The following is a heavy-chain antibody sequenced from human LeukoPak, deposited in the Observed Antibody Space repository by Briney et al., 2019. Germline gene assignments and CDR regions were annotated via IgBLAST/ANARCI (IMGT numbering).Heavy chain of an antibody. CDR1: GFTLGDSS. D-gene: IGHD5-18*01. CDR3: SRDSYGHDPRNSFDY. CDR2: ISAKIYGGRT. Sequence: GGSLRLSCIGYGFTLGDSSVSWFRQAPGKGLEWVGFISAKIYGGRTDYAASVKGRFTMSRDDSKNIAYLEMNSLKTEDTAVYYCSRDSYGHDPRNSFDYWGQGTLVTVSS. J-gene: IGHJ4*02. V-gene: IGHV3-49*03.